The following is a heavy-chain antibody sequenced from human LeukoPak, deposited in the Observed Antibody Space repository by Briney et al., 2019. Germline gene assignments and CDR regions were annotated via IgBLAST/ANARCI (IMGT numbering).Heavy chain of an antibody. Sequence: SETLSLTCAVYGGSFSGYYWSWIRQPPGKGLEWIGEINHSGSTNYNPSLESRVTILVDTSKNQFSLKLSSVTAADTAVYYCARRSSKRFNWYFDLWGRGTLVTVSS. J-gene: IGHJ2*01. V-gene: IGHV4-34*01. D-gene: IGHD5-24*01. CDR1: GGSFSGYY. CDR3: ARRSSKRFNWYFDL. CDR2: INHSGST.